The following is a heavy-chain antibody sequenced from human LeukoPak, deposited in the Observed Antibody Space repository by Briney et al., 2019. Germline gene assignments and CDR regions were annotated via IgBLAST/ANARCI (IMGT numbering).Heavy chain of an antibody. D-gene: IGHD5-24*01. CDR3: ARQDGNAWYYVDY. CDR2: IFPGDSDT. V-gene: IGHV5-51*01. Sequence: GESLKISCQGSGYSFSNYWIAWVRQMPGKGLEWMGIIFPGDSDTRYSPSFQGPVTISADKSITTAYLQWSSLKASDSATYYCARQDGNAWYYVDYGGQGMLVTVSS. J-gene: IGHJ4*02. CDR1: GYSFSNYW.